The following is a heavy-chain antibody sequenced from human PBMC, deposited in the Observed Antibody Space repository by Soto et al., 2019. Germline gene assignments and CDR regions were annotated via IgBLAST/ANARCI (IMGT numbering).Heavy chain of an antibody. CDR1: GYSFTSFG. CDR2: ITTDKGKT. V-gene: IGHV1-18*01. CDR3: ASAEVMDCISTSCYFGGSYP. Sequence: ASVKVSCKTSGYSFTSFGISWVRQAPEQGLEWMGWITTDKGKTNYAQKFQGRVTITADESTSTAYMELSSLRSEDTAVYYCASAEVMDCISTSCYFGGSYPWGQGTLVTVSS. D-gene: IGHD2-2*01. J-gene: IGHJ5*02.